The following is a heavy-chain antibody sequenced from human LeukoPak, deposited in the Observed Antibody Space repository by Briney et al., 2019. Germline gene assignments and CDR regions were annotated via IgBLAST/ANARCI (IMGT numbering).Heavy chain of an antibody. Sequence: SETLSLTCTVSGGSSNVNDYYWGWIRQPPGKGLEWIGSIYYRGSTYYNPSLKSRVTISVDTSKNQFFLRLSSVTAADTALYYCPRNNYYFYYMHVWGRGTSVTVSS. J-gene: IGHJ6*03. CDR3: PRNNYYFYYMHV. V-gene: IGHV4-39*01. CDR2: IYYRGST. CDR1: GGSSNVNDYY.